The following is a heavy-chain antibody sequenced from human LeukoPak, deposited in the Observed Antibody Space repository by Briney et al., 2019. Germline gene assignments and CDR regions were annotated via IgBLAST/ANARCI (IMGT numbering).Heavy chain of an antibody. Sequence: ASVKVSCKASGYTFTDYYLHWVRQAPGQGLEWMGWINPNSGGTNYAQKFQGRVTMTRDTSITTAYMELSRLRSDDRAMYYCARDGNWNVLQFDYWGQGTLVTVSS. V-gene: IGHV1-2*02. CDR3: ARDGNWNVLQFDY. CDR1: GYTFTDYY. J-gene: IGHJ4*02. D-gene: IGHD1-1*01. CDR2: INPNSGGT.